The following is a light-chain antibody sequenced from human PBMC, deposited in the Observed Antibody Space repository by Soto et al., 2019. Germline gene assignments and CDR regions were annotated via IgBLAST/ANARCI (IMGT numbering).Light chain of an antibody. Sequence: QSVLTQPASVSGSPGQSSTISCTGTSSDVGAYNYVSWYQHHPGKAPKLMIYDVSNRPSGVSNRFSGSKSGNTASLTISGLQAEDEADYYCNSFTTSSTLVFGGGTKVTVL. CDR1: SSDVGAYNY. CDR2: DVS. CDR3: NSFTTSSTLV. V-gene: IGLV2-14*03. J-gene: IGLJ2*01.